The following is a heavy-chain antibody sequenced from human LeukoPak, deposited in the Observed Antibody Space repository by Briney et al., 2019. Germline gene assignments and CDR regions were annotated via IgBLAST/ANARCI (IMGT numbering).Heavy chain of an antibody. CDR2: IRSKDYGGTT. Sequence: GGSLRLSCTASGFTFGDYAMSWVRQAPGHGLKGVGFIRSKDYGGTTEYAASVKGRFTISRDDSKSIAYLQMNSLKTEDTAVYYCTRGCGVATICYFQHWGQGTLVTVSS. CDR1: GFTFGDYA. V-gene: IGHV3-49*04. D-gene: IGHD5-12*01. J-gene: IGHJ1*01. CDR3: TRGCGVATICYFQH.